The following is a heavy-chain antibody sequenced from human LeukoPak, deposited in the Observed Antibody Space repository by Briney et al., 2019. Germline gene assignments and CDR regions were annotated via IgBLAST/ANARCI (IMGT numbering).Heavy chain of an antibody. CDR3: ARDVTMIVVPYLGDAFDI. Sequence: PSETLSLTCTVSGGSISSYYWSWIRQPPGKGLEWIGSIYYSGSTYYNPSLKSRVTISVDTSKNQFSLKLSSVTAADTAVYYCARDVTMIVVPYLGDAFDIWGQGTMVTVSS. CDR1: GGSISSYY. V-gene: IGHV4-39*07. CDR2: IYYSGST. D-gene: IGHD3-22*01. J-gene: IGHJ3*02.